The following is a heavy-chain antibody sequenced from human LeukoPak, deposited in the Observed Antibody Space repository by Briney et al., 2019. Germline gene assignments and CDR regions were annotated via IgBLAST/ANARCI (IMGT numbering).Heavy chain of an antibody. CDR1: GGSINSSNHY. J-gene: IGHJ6*02. V-gene: IGHV4-39*01. CDR2: VYYRGNT. D-gene: IGHD5-24*01. CDR3: ARQGDRWLQSGYFGMDV. Sequence: SETLSLTCSVSGGSINSSNHYWAWIRQPPGKGLEWIATVYYRGNTHYNPSLRSRVTIAVDTSKNQFSLKVDSVTAADTAVFYCARQGDRWLQSGYFGMDVWGQGTTVTVSS.